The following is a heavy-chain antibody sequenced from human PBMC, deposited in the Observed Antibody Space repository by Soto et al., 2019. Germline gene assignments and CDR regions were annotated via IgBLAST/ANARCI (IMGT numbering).Heavy chain of an antibody. D-gene: IGHD3-9*01. CDR3: ARGERLGLDY. Sequence: QVQLQESGPGLVKPSETLSLTCIVSGGSINNYYWSWIRQPPGKGLEWIGYISYSGGANYNPSLNSRVTISLDTSKNQFSLMLSSVPAADTAVYYCARGERLGLDYWGQGTLVTVSS. CDR2: ISYSGGA. J-gene: IGHJ4*02. CDR1: GGSINNYY. V-gene: IGHV4-59*01.